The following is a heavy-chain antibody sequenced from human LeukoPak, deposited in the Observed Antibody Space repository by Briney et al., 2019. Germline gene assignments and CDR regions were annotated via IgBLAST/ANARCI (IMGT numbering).Heavy chain of an antibody. V-gene: IGHV3-30*18. D-gene: IGHD6-19*01. CDR2: ISYDGSNK. CDR1: GFTFSSYG. Sequence: PGRSLRLSCAASGFTFSSYGMHWVRQAPGKGLEWVAVISYDGSNKYYADSVKGRFTISRDNSKNTLYLKMNSLRAEDTAVYYCAKGGSGWYKDYWGQGTLVTVSS. CDR3: AKGGSGWYKDY. J-gene: IGHJ4*02.